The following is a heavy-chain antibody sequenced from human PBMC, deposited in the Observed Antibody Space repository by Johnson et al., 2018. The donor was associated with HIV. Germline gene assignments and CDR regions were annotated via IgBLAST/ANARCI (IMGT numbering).Heavy chain of an antibody. CDR3: ARANDLSAFDI. CDR1: GFTFSSYG. J-gene: IGHJ3*02. Sequence: QVQLVESGGGVVQPGRSLRLSCAASGFTFSSYGMHWVRQAPGKGLEWVAVIWYDGSNKYYADSVKGRFTISRENAKNSLYLQMNSLRAGDTAVYYCARANDLSAFDIWSQGTMVTVSS. CDR2: IWYDGSNK. D-gene: IGHD1-1*01. V-gene: IGHV3-33*01.